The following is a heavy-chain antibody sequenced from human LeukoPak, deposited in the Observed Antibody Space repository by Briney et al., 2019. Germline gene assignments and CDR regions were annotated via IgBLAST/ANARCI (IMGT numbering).Heavy chain of an antibody. CDR1: GFTFSSYA. CDR3: AKGDYGDSYNWFDP. V-gene: IGHV3-23*01. CDR2: ISGSGGST. J-gene: IGHJ5*02. D-gene: IGHD4-17*01. Sequence: GGSLRLSCAASGFTFSSYAMSWVRQAAGKGLEWVSAISGSGGSTYYADSVKGRFTISRDNSKNTLYLQMNSLRAEDTAVYYCAKGDYGDSYNWFDPWGQGTLVTVSS.